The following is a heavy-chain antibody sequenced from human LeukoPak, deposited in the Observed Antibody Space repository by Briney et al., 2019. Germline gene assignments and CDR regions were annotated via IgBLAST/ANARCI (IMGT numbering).Heavy chain of an antibody. CDR2: ISGSGGGT. Sequence: GGSLRPSCAASGFTFSSYAMSWVRQAPGKGLEWVSAISGSGGGTYYADSVKGRFTISRDNSKNTLYLQMNSLRAEDTAVYYCAKRSRATGSPHFDYWGQGTLVTVPS. J-gene: IGHJ4*02. CDR1: GFTFSSYA. D-gene: IGHD3-10*01. CDR3: AKRSRATGSPHFDY. V-gene: IGHV3-23*01.